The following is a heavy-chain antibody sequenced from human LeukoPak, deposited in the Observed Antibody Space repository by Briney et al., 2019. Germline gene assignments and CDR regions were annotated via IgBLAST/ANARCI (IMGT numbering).Heavy chain of an antibody. D-gene: IGHD5-24*01. Sequence: PGGSLRLSCAASGFTLSTYAMHWVRQAPGKGLEWVAFIRYDGGNKYYADSVKGRFTISRDNSKNTLYLQMNSLRPEDTAVYYCAKDGPRRDGYNDHWGQGTLVTVSS. V-gene: IGHV3-30*02. J-gene: IGHJ4*02. CDR3: AKDGPRRDGYNDH. CDR2: IRYDGGNK. CDR1: GFTLSTYA.